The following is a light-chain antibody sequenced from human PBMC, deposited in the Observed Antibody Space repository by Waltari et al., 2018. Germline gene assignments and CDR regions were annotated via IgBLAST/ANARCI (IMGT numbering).Light chain of an antibody. CDR2: DVS. J-gene: IGLJ2*01. CDR3: SSYTSSSTVV. V-gene: IGLV2-14*03. Sequence: QSALTQPASVSGSPGQSITISCTGTSSDGGGYNYVSWYQQHPGKAPKLMIYDVSNRPSGVSNRFSGSKSGNTASLTISGLQAEDEADYYCSSYTSSSTVVFGGGNKLTVL. CDR1: SSDGGGYNY.